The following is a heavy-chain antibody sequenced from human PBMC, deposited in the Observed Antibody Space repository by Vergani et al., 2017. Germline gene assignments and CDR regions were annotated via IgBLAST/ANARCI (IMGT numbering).Heavy chain of an antibody. CDR1: GYTFTGYY. Sequence: QVQLVQSGAEVKKPGASVKVSCKASGYTFTGYYMHWVRQAPGQGLEWMGWINPNSGGTNYAQKFQGRVTMTRDTSISTAYMELSRLRSDDTAVYYCARESGGYSYSHWFDPWGQGTLVTVSS. CDR3: ARESGGYSYSHWFDP. D-gene: IGHD5-18*01. CDR2: INPNSGGT. V-gene: IGHV1-2*02. J-gene: IGHJ5*02.